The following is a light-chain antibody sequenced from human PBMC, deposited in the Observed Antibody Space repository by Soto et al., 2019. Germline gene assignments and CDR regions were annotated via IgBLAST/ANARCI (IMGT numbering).Light chain of an antibody. CDR3: QVWDISSGHVV. V-gene: IGLV3-21*01. Sequence: SYELTQPPSVSVAPGKTASVACGGSNIGSKSVHWYQKKSGQAPVLVMYYDSDRPSGITERFSGSNSGNTATLTISRVEDGDEADYYCQVWDISSGHVVFGGGTKLTVL. CDR1: NIGSKS. CDR2: YDS. J-gene: IGLJ3*02.